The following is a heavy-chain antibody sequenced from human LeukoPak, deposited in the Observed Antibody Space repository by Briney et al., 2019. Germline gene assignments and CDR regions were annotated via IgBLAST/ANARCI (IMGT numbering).Heavy chain of an antibody. D-gene: IGHD3-10*01. CDR3: ARDPMALDF. CDR1: GFSFTRYS. CDR2: IRSSGDII. Sequence: PGGSLRLSCVASGFSFTRYSMNWVRQAPGKGLQLVSYIRSSGDIIHYADSVKGRFTISRDTAKNTLYLQMNNLRDEDTAVYYCARDPMALDFWGRGTLVTVSS. J-gene: IGHJ4*02. V-gene: IGHV3-48*02.